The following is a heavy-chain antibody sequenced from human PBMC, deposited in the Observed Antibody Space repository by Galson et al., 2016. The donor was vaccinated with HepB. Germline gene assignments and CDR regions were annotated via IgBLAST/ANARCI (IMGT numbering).Heavy chain of an antibody. CDR1: GFTFSDHY. J-gene: IGHJ4*02. V-gene: IGHV3-72*01. Sequence: SLRLSCAASGFTFSDHYIDWVRQAPGKGLEWIGRSRHKRYSYSTEYAASVKGRFSVSRDASKDSLYLQMNSLETDDTAVYYCVRVRGVTDGYNPYDSWGQGTLVTVSS. CDR2: SRHKRYSYST. CDR3: VRVRGVTDGYNPYDS. D-gene: IGHD5-24*01.